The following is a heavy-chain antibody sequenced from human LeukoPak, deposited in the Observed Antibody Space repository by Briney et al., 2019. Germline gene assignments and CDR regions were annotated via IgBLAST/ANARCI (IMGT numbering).Heavy chain of an antibody. J-gene: IGHJ3*02. CDR2: IIPIFGTA. Sequence: PLASVKVSCKASGGTFSSYAISWVRQAPGQGLEWMGGIIPIFGTANYAQKFQGRVTITADKSTSTAYMELSSLRSEDTAVYYCASAPYYYGSDRNDAFDIWGQGTMVTVSS. CDR3: ASAPYYYGSDRNDAFDI. CDR1: GGTFSSYA. D-gene: IGHD3-10*01. V-gene: IGHV1-69*06.